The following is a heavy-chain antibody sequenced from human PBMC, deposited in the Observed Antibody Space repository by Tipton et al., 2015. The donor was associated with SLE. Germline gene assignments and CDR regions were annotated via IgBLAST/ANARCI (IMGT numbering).Heavy chain of an antibody. CDR3: ARHDYDSNGYYQHYFDY. V-gene: IGHV4-39*01. D-gene: IGHD3-22*01. Sequence: GLVKPSETLSLTCSVSGGSISISTYYWGWIRQPPGKGLEWIGSIYYSGSIYYNPSLKSRVTMSIDTSRNEVFLRLTSVTAADTAVYYCARHDYDSNGYYQHYFDYWGQGTLVTVSS. CDR2: IYYSGSI. J-gene: IGHJ4*02. CDR1: GGSISISTYY.